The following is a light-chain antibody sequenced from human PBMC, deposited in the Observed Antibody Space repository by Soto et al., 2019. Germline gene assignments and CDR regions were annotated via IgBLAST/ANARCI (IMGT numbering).Light chain of an antibody. J-gene: IGKJ4*01. CDR2: DAT. CDR3: QQIAAT. CDR1: QSIGTY. V-gene: IGKV1-39*01. Sequence: DIQMTQSPSSLSASVGDRVTITCRASQSIGTYLNWYQQKPGKAPNLLISDATDLRSGVPSRFSGSGSGTAFTLTISSLQPEYFATYYCQQIAATFGGGTRVEI.